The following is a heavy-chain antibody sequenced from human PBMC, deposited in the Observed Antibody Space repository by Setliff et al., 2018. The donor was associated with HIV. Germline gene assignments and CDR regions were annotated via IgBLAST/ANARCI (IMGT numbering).Heavy chain of an antibody. CDR1: GGSVSSGSYY. CDR3: ARGPGARNNEAFDI. D-gene: IGHD1-1*01. J-gene: IGHJ3*02. V-gene: IGHV4-61*01. Sequence: PSETLSLTCTVSGGSVSSGSYYWSWIRQPPGKGLEWIGRIYSNGGTNYSPSLKSRVTMSLDTSKNQFSLKLNSVTAADTAVYYCARGPGARNNEAFDIWGQGTMVTVSS. CDR2: IYSNGGT.